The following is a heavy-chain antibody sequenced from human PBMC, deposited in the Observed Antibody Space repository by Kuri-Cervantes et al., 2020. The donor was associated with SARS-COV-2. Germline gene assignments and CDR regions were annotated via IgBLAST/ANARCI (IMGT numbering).Heavy chain of an antibody. CDR3: ARVLGSSTSCYWD. Sequence: ASVQVSCNASGYTFTSYDINWVRQAPGQGLEWMGWINPNSGGTNYAQKFQGRVTMTRDTSISTAYMELSRLRSDDTAVYYCARVLGSSTSCYWDWGQGTLVTVSS. CDR1: GYTFTSYD. CDR2: INPNSGGT. D-gene: IGHD2-2*01. V-gene: IGHV1-2*02. J-gene: IGHJ4*02.